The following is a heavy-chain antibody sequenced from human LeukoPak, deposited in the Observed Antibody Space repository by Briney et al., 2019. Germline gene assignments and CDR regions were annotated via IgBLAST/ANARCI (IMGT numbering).Heavy chain of an antibody. V-gene: IGHV3-11*04. D-gene: IGHD6-6*01. CDR1: GFTFSDYY. CDR2: ISSSGSTI. CDR3: AKVSSSSRGDWYFDL. Sequence: GGSLRLSCAASGFTFSDYYMSWIRQAPGKGLEWVSYISSSGSTIYYADSVKGRFTISRDNAKNSLYLQMNSLRAEDTAVYYCAKVSSSSRGDWYFDLWGRGTLVTVSS. J-gene: IGHJ2*01.